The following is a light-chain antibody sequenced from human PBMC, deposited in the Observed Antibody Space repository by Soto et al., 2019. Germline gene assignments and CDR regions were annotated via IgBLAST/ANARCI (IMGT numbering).Light chain of an antibody. J-gene: IGLJ2*01. CDR1: GSDVGGYNY. CDR3: NSYTSTSAHVV. CDR2: EVT. Sequence: QSVLTQPASVSGSPGQPITISCTGTGSDVGGYNYVSWYQQHPGKAPKLLIYEVTNRPSGISSRFSGSKSVNTASLTISGLQAEDEAHYYCNSYTSTSAHVVFGGGTKVTVL. V-gene: IGLV2-14*01.